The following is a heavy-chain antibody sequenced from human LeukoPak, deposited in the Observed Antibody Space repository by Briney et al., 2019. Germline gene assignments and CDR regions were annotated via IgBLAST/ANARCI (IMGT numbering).Heavy chain of an antibody. J-gene: IGHJ6*03. CDR1: GDSVSSNSAA. D-gene: IGHD2-15*01. V-gene: IGHV6-1*01. Sequence: SQTLSLTCAISGDSVSSNSAAWNWIRQSPSRGLEWLGRTYYRSKWYNDYAVSVKSRITINPDTSKNQFSLQLNSVTPEDTAVYYCAREAYCSGGSCYTSYYYYYMDVWGKGTTVTVSS. CDR2: TYYRSKWYN. CDR3: AREAYCSGGSCYTSYYYYYMDV.